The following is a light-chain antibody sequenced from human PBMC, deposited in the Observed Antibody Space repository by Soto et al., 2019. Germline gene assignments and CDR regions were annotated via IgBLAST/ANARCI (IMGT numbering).Light chain of an antibody. J-gene: IGLJ1*01. CDR2: AVS. CDR1: SNDVGGYNY. Sequence: SALTQPPSASGSPGQSVTISRTGTSNDVGGYNYVSWYQQHPGKAPKVLIYAVSKRPSGVPDRFSGSKSGNTASLTVSGLQADDEADYYCSSYAGSNNLVFGTGTKVTVL. V-gene: IGLV2-8*01. CDR3: SSYAGSNNLV.